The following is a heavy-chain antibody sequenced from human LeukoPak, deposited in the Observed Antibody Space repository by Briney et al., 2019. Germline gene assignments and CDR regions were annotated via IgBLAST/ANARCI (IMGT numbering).Heavy chain of an antibody. CDR2: ISGSGGST. V-gene: IGHV3-23*01. D-gene: IGHD5-18*01. J-gene: IGHJ4*02. CDR3: ALNSYGYVAFDY. Sequence: PGGSLRLSCAASGFTFSSYAMSWVRQAPGKGLEWVSAISGSGGSTYYADSVKGRFTISRDNSKNTLYLQMNSLRAEDTAVYYCALNSYGYVAFDYWGQGTLVTVSS. CDR1: GFTFSSYA.